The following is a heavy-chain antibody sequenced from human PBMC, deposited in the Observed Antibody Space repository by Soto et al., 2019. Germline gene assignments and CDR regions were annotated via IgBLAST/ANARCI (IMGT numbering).Heavy chain of an antibody. Sequence: SVKVSCKXSGCTFSSYPISWVRQAPGQGLEWMGRIIPIVGTANYAQKFQGRVTITADESTSTAYMELSSLRSEDTAVYYCARATKRYYYSSSGYYYSSWGQGTLVTVSS. CDR3: ARATKRYYYSSSGYYYSS. D-gene: IGHD3-22*01. CDR1: GCTFSSYP. V-gene: IGHV1-69*13. J-gene: IGHJ5*02. CDR2: IIPIVGTA.